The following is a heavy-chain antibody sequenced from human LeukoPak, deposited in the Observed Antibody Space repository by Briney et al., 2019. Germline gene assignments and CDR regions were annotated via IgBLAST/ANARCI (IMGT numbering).Heavy chain of an antibody. J-gene: IGHJ5*02. D-gene: IGHD1-26*01. CDR1: GFTFSNFV. CDR3: XXXXSGSYLGNWFDP. V-gene: IGHV3-23*01. Sequence: GGSLRLSCAASGFTFSNFVMGWVRQAPGKGLEWVSGISSGGGSTYYADSVKGRFTISRVNSKNTLYLQMSSLRAEDTAVYYXXXXXSGSYLGNWFDPWGQGTLVTVSS. CDR2: ISSGGGST.